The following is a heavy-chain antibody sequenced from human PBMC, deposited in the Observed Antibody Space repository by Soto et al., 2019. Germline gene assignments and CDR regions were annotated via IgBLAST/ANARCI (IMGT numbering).Heavy chain of an antibody. CDR3: ARGDCVGGTRYSFACSFYYYMNV. CDR1: GFTFGNYW. D-gene: IGHD2-15*01. J-gene: IGHJ6*03. CDR2: INSDGSVS. V-gene: IGHV3-74*01. Sequence: EVQLVESAGGLVQPRGSLRLSCADSGFTFGNYWMYWVRQAPGKGLVWVSRINSDGSVSSYADSVKGRLTISRDNVKNTLYLQMDSLRVEDTAVYYCARGDCVGGTRYSFACSFYYYMNVWGKGTTVTVFS.